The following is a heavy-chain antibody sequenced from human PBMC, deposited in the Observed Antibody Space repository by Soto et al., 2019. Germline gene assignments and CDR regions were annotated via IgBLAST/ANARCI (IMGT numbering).Heavy chain of an antibody. CDR1: GFTFSSYA. CDR2: ISGSGGST. V-gene: IGHV3-23*01. D-gene: IGHD3-3*01. CDR3: AKEGLATGITIFGVVSI. Sequence: GESLKISCAASGFTFSSYAMSWVRQAPGKGLEWVSAISGSGGSTYYADSVKGRFTISRDNSKNTLYLQMNSLRAEDTAVYYCAKEGLATGITIFGVVSIWGQGTMVTVSS. J-gene: IGHJ3*02.